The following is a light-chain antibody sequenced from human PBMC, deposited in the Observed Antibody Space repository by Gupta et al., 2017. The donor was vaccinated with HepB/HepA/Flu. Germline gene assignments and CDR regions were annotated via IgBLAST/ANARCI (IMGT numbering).Light chain of an antibody. J-gene: IGKJ1*01. V-gene: IGKV1-5*03. CDR1: QSINSW. CDR3: QQDSSSPWT. CDR2: KAS. Sequence: DIQMTQSPSTLSASVGDRVTITCRASQSINSWLAWYQQKPGEAPKLLIYKASTLESGVPSRFSGSGSGTEFTLTIRSLQPDDFATYYCQQDSSSPWTFGRGTKVDIK.